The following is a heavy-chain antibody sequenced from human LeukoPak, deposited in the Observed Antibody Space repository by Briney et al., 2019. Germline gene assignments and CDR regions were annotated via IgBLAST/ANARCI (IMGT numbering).Heavy chain of an antibody. CDR1: GHTFTSYA. V-gene: IGHV1-3*01. J-gene: IGHJ5*02. D-gene: IGHD2-2*01. Sequence: ASVKVSCKASGHTFTSYAMHWVRQAPGQGLEWMGWINAGNGNTKYSQKFQGRVTITRDTSASTAYMELSSLRSEDTAVYYCARKLLVPRETFDPWGQGTLVTVSS. CDR2: INAGNGNT. CDR3: ARKLLVPRETFDP.